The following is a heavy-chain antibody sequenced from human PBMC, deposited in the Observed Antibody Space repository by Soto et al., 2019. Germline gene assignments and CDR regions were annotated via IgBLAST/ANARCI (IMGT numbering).Heavy chain of an antibody. J-gene: IGHJ5*02. D-gene: IGHD3-10*01. CDR3: AKNSGWFNT. Sequence: EFQVLQSGGGLVQPGGSLRLACAASGFPFSTTDMSWVRQAPGKGLEWVSTIGGGGETTNDADSVEGRFTISRDNSKNTVYLQMDGLRVDDPAVYYCAKNSGWFNTWGQGDLVTVSS. V-gene: IGHV3-23*01. CDR2: IGGGGETT. CDR1: GFPFSTTD.